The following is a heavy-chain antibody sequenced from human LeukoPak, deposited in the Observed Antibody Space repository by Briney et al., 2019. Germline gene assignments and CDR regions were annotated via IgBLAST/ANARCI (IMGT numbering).Heavy chain of an antibody. J-gene: IGHJ3*02. V-gene: IGHV4-39*07. CDR2: MYYSGST. D-gene: IGHD5-24*01. CDR1: GDSISSSSYY. Sequence: SETLSLTCTVSGDSISSSSYYWGWIRQPPGKGLEWIGSMYYSGSTYFNPSLKSRVTISVDTSKNQFSLKLSSVTAADTAVYYCARGIQRWLQLSDDGFDIWGQGTMVTVSS. CDR3: ARGIQRWLQLSDDGFDI.